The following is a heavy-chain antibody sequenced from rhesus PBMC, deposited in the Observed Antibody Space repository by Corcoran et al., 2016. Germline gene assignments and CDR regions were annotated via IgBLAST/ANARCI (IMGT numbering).Heavy chain of an antibody. CDR1: GYSISSGYY. CDR2: ISRGGSN. J-gene: IGHJ4*01. Sequence: QVQLQESGPGLVKPSETLSLTCAVSGYSISSGYYWGWIRQPPGKGLEWIGHISRGGSNYLNPSLKSRVTRAVATSKNQFSLKLSSVTAADTAVYYCARHIPWSDPYFDYWGQGVVVTVSS. V-gene: IGHV4S14*01. CDR3: ARHIPWSDPYFDY. D-gene: IGHD3-22*01.